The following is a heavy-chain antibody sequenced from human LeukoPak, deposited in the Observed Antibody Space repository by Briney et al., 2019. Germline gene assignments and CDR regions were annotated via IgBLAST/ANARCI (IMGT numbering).Heavy chain of an antibody. D-gene: IGHD1-26*01. CDR2: IRYDGSNK. Sequence: GGSLRLSCAASGFTFSSYGMHWVRQAPGKGLGWVAFIRYDGSNKYYGDSVKGRFTISRDNSKNTLYLQMNSLRAEDTAVYYCARDEWELSEFDYWGQGTLVTVSS. CDR1: GFTFSSYG. J-gene: IGHJ4*02. V-gene: IGHV3-30*02. CDR3: ARDEWELSEFDY.